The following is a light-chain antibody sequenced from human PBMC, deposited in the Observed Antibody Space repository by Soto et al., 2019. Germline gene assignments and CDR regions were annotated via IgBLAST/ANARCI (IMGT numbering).Light chain of an antibody. V-gene: IGKV3-15*01. CDR2: GAS. CDR1: QSVSTN. CDR3: QQYNNWWT. J-gene: IGKJ1*01. Sequence: IVMTQSPATLSVSPGERVTLSCRASQSVSTNLAWYQQKPGQAPRLLISGASTRATGIPARFSGSGSGTEFSLTISSLQSEDFAIYFCQQYNNWWTFGKGTKVEIK.